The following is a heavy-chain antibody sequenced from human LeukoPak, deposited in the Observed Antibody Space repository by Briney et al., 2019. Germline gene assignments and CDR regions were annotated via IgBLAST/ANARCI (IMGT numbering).Heavy chain of an antibody. CDR2: INPNSGDT. CDR1: GYTFTGYY. CDR3: ARGGSSGYYSFDY. D-gene: IGHD3-22*01. J-gene: IGHJ4*02. V-gene: IGHV1-2*02. Sequence: GASVKVSCKASGYTFTGYYMYWVRQAPGQGLEWMGWINPNSGDTNYAQKFQGRVTMTRDTAISTAYMELSRLRSDDTAVYYCARGGSSGYYSFDYWGQGTLVTVSS.